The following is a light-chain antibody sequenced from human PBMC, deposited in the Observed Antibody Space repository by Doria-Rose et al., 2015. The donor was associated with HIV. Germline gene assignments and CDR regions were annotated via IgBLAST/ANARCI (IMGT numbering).Light chain of an antibody. CDR3: QQSYSTSWT. Sequence: DIQMTQSPSSLSASVGDRVTITCRASHSISGYLNWYQQKPGKAPKVLIYGASSLQSGVPSRFSGSGSGTDFTLIISSLQPEDFATYYCQQSYSTSWTFGQGTKVEIK. CDR1: HSISGY. CDR2: GAS. V-gene: IGKV1-39*01. J-gene: IGKJ1*01.